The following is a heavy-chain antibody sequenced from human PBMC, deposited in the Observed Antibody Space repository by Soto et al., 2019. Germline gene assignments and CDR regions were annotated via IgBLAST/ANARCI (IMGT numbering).Heavy chain of an antibody. J-gene: IGHJ1*01. Sequence: QVQLQQWGAGLLKPSETLSLTCAVYGGSFSGYYWSWIRQPPGKGLEWIGEINHSGSTNYNPSLKSRVTISVDTSKNQFSLKLSSVTAADTAVYYCARGSHRKLIAAAGTRYFQHWGQGTLVTVSS. CDR2: INHSGST. D-gene: IGHD6-13*01. CDR1: GGSFSGYY. CDR3: ARGSHRKLIAAAGTRYFQH. V-gene: IGHV4-34*01.